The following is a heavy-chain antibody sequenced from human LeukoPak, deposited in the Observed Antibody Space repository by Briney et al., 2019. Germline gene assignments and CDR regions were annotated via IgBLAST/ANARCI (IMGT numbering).Heavy chain of an antibody. Sequence: PSETLSLTCAVSGGSISSSNWWSWVRQPPGKGLEWIGEIYHSGSTYYNPSLKSRVTISVDTSKNQFSLKLSSVTAADTAVYYCARDGGGYFYASEPAFDYWGQGTLVTVSS. J-gene: IGHJ4*02. V-gene: IGHV4-4*02. CDR3: ARDGGGYFYASEPAFDY. CDR1: GGSISSSNW. CDR2: IYHSGST. D-gene: IGHD3-10*01.